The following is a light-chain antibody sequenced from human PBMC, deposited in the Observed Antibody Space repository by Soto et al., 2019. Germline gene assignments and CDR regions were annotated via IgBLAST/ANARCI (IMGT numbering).Light chain of an antibody. CDR3: YSYAGSFNYV. CDR2: EAN. Sequence: QSALTQPASVSGSPGQSITISCTGTRSDVGSYSLVSWYQQHPGKAPKLIIYEANKRPSGISHRFSGSKSGNTAFLTISGLQAEDEADYYCYSYAGSFNYVFGTGTKVTVL. V-gene: IGLV2-23*01. J-gene: IGLJ1*01. CDR1: RSDVGSYSL.